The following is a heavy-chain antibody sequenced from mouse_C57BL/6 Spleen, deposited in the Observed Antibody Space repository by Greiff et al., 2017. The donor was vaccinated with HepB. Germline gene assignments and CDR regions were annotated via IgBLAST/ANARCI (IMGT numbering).Heavy chain of an antibody. CDR3: ARDHYAMDY. Sequence: DVKLVESEGGLVQPGSSMKLSCTASGFTFSDYYMAWVRQVPEKGLEWVANINYDDSSTYYLDSLKSRFIISRDNAKNILYLQMSSLKSEDTATYYCARDHYAMDYWGQGTSVTVSS. CDR2: INYDDSST. J-gene: IGHJ4*01. CDR1: GFTFSDYY. V-gene: IGHV5-16*01.